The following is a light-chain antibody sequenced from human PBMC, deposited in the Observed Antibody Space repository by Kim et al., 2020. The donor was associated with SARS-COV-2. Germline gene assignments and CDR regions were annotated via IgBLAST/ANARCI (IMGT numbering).Light chain of an antibody. CDR3: YSAADNIGV. Sequence: SVSPGQTARITCSEDVLAKKYARWFQQKPGQDPVLVIYKDSERPSGIPERFSGSSSGTTVTLTISGAQVEDEADFYCYSAADNIGVFGGGTQLTVL. CDR1: VLAKKY. J-gene: IGLJ3*02. CDR2: KDS. V-gene: IGLV3-27*01.